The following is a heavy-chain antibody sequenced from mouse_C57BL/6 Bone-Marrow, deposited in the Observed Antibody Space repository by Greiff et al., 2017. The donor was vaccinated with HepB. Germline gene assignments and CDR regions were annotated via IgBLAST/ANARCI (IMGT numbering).Heavy chain of an antibody. J-gene: IGHJ2*01. CDR2: INPNNGGT. V-gene: IGHV1-18*01. CDR3: ARDGSSSFDY. D-gene: IGHD1-1*01. CDR1: GYTFTDYT. Sequence: VQLQQSGPELVKPGASVKIPCKASGYTFTDYTMTWVKKGNGRSLEWIGDINPNNGGTIYNQKFKGKATLTVDNSSSTAYMELRSLTSEDTAVYYCARDGSSSFDYWGQGTTLTVSS.